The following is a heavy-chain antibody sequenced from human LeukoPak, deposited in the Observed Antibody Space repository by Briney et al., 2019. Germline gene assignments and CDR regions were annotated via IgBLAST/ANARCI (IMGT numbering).Heavy chain of an antibody. CDR1: GYSFSNYP. J-gene: IGHJ6*03. D-gene: IGHD3-3*01. CDR2: ISNYDGRT. V-gene: IGHV1-18*01. CDR3: ARGAVQFLEWPSDMDV. Sequence: ASVKVSCRASGYSFSNYPMSWVRQAPGRGLEWVGWISNYDGRTVYGQRLQGRVILTRDTSTSTAYMELTSLTSDDTAIYYCARGAVQFLEWPSDMDVWGKGTTVIVSS.